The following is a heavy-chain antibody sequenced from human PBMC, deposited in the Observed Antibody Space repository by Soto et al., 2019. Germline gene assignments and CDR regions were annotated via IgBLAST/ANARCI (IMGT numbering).Heavy chain of an antibody. CDR1: GGSISSSSYY. J-gene: IGHJ5*02. CDR3: ASLAAVAGPTAP. CDR2: IYYSGST. Sequence: SETLSLTCTVSGGSISSSSYYWGWIRQPPGKGLEWIGSIYYSGSTYYTPSLKSRVTISVDTSKNQFSLKLSSVTAADTAVYYCASLAAVAGPTAPWGQGTLVTVS. V-gene: IGHV4-39*01. D-gene: IGHD6-19*01.